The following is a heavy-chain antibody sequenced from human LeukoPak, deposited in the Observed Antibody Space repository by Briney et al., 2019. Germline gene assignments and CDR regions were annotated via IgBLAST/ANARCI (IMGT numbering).Heavy chain of an antibody. CDR3: VSTYYYDSSGYYPFDY. CDR2: ISSNGGST. V-gene: IGHV3-64D*09. Sequence: GSLRLSCSASGFTFSNNAMHWVRQAPGKGLEYVSGISSNGGSTHYADTVKGRFTISRDNSKNTLYLQMSSLRAEDTAVYYCVSTYYYDSSGYYPFDYWGQGTPVTVSS. CDR1: GFTFSNNA. D-gene: IGHD3-22*01. J-gene: IGHJ4*02.